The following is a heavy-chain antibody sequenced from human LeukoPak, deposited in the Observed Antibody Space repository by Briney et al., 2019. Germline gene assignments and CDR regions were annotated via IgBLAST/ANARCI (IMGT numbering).Heavy chain of an antibody. CDR2: IIPILGTA. CDR1: GGTFSSYA. Sequence: ASVKVSCKASGGTFSSYAISWVRQAPGQGLEWMGGIIPILGTANYAQKFQGRVTITADESTSTAYMELSSLRSEDTAVYYCARDRGDSRSWYYFDYGGKGTLVTFS. V-gene: IGHV1-69*13. D-gene: IGHD6-13*01. CDR3: ARDRGDSRSWYYFDY. J-gene: IGHJ4*02.